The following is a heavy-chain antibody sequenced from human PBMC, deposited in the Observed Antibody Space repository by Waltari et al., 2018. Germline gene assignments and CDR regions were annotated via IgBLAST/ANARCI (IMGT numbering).Heavy chain of an antibody. CDR1: GGSIRSRGSY. CDR3: ARFSKSANWIDP. V-gene: IGHV4-39*01. CDR2: ISYSGIT. Sequence: QLQLPESGPGLVKPSETLSLTCTVSGGSIRSRGSYWGWSRQPSGKGLEWIGSISYSGITYYNTSLMSRVTISVDTSKNQFSLKLTSVIAAETAVFYCARFSKSANWIDPWGQGTLVTVSS. D-gene: IGHD3-3*02. J-gene: IGHJ5*02.